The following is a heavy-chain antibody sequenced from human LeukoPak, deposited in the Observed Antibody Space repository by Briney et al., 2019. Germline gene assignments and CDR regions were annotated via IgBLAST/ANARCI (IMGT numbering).Heavy chain of an antibody. J-gene: IGHJ5*02. V-gene: IGHV3-23*01. Sequence: PGETLRLSCAASGFTFSTYGITWVRQAPGKGLEWVSAISGRADLTFYADSVKGRFTISRDNSKNTLYLQMNSLRAEDTAVYYCAKDLTPYFENWFDPWGQGTLVTVSS. CDR3: AKDLTPYFENWFDP. CDR2: ISGRADLT. CDR1: GFTFSTYG. D-gene: IGHD2/OR15-2a*01.